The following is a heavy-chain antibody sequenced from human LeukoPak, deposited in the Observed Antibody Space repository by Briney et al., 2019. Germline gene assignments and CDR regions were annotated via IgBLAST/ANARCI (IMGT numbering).Heavy chain of an antibody. CDR1: GGSISSHY. Sequence: PSETLSLTCTVSGGSISSHYWSWIRQPPGKGLEWIGYIDYSGSTNYNPSLKSRVTISVDTSKNQFSLKLSSVTAADTAVYYCARIEYSSSSQDNWFDPWGQGTLVTVSS. V-gene: IGHV4-59*11. CDR2: IDYSGST. J-gene: IGHJ5*02. D-gene: IGHD6-6*01. CDR3: ARIEYSSSSQDNWFDP.